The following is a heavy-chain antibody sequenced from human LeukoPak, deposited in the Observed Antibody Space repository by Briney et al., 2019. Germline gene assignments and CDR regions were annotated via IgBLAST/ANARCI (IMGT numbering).Heavy chain of an antibody. J-gene: IGHJ4*02. V-gene: IGHV1-46*01. D-gene: IGHD5-18*01. CDR1: GYTFTRYY. CDR2: INPCGGST. Sequence: ASVKVSCKASGYTFTRYYMHWVRQAPGQGLEWMGIINPCGGSTSYAQKFQGRVTMTRDTSTSAVYMELSSLRTEDTAVYNCARVDRRIQLWSDPREPYYFDYWGEGTLGTVSS. CDR3: ARVDRRIQLWSDPREPYYFDY.